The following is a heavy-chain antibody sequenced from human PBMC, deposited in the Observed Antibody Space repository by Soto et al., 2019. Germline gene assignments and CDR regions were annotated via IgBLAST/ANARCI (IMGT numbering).Heavy chain of an antibody. Sequence: QVQLVESGGGVVQPGRSLRLSCAASGFTFSSYAMHWVRQAPGKGLEWVAVISYDGSNKYYADSVKGRFTISRDNSKNTLYLPMNSLRAEDTAVYYCAREDGDYVRSPLFDPWGQGTLVTVSS. CDR1: GFTFSSYA. CDR3: AREDGDYVRSPLFDP. J-gene: IGHJ5*02. D-gene: IGHD4-17*01. CDR2: ISYDGSNK. V-gene: IGHV3-30-3*01.